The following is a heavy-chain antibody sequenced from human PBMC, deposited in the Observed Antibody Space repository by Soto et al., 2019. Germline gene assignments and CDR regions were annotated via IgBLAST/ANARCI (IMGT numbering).Heavy chain of an antibody. Sequence: KPSETLSLTCTASGDSVSRYYWNWIRQPPGKGLEWIGYIYNSGSTNYNPSLKSRVTISVDTSKNQFSLTLTSVTAADTAVYYCARAPTYSYGSGTPYYFYAMDVWGQGTTVTVSS. D-gene: IGHD3-10*01. CDR2: IYNSGST. CDR3: ARAPTYSYGSGTPYYFYAMDV. J-gene: IGHJ6*02. CDR1: GDSVSRYY. V-gene: IGHV4-59*02.